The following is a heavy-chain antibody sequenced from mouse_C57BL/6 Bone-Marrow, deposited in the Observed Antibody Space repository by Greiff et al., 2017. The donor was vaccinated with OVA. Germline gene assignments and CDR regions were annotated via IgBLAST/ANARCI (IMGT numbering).Heavy chain of an antibody. CDR3: ARGDYYGSRCFDV. D-gene: IGHD1-1*01. J-gene: IGHJ1*03. V-gene: IGHV1-7*01. CDR1: GYTFTSYW. CDR2: INPSSGYT. Sequence: VQLQQSGAELAKPGASVKLSCKASGYTFTSYWMHWVKQRPGQGLEWIGYINPSSGYTKYNQKFKDKATLTADKSSSTAYMQLISLTSEDSAVDYCARGDYYGSRCFDVWGTGTTVTVSS.